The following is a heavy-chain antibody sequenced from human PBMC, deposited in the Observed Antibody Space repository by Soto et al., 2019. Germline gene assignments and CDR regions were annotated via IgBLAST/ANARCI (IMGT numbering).Heavy chain of an antibody. CDR1: GFTFSDYG. J-gene: IGHJ4*02. D-gene: IGHD6-19*01. V-gene: IGHV1-18*01. Sequence: ASVKVSCKASGFTFSDYGFSWVRQAPGRGLEWMGWISAFNGETNYTQKSEGRVAMTTDAATTTAYMELRSLTVDDTAVYYCVRDQQWLLPVPLNFDYWGQGXVVTVRS. CDR2: ISAFNGET. CDR3: VRDQQWLLPVPLNFDY.